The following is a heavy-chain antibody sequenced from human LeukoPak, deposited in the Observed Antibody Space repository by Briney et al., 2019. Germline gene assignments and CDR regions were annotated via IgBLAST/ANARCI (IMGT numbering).Heavy chain of an antibody. D-gene: IGHD3-9*01. CDR3: AKVGTYDIVTDYSPHLDY. J-gene: IGHJ4*02. CDR2: ISGGGDRT. Sequence: GGSLRLSCAVSGFTFSSYAMSWVRQASGKGLEWVSDISGGGDRTYYADPVKGRFTISRDNSMNTLYLQMNSLRAEDTAVYYCAKVGTYDIVTDYSPHLDYWGQGTLVTVSS. CDR1: GFTFSSYA. V-gene: IGHV3-23*01.